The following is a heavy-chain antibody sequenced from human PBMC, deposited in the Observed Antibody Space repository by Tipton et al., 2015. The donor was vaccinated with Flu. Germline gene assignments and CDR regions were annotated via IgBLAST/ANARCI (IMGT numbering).Heavy chain of an antibody. V-gene: IGHV3-23*01. J-gene: IGHJ4*02. Sequence: SLRLSCAASGFTFSRYAMSWVRQAPGKGLEWVSAISGGGAIRYFADSVKGRFTISRDNSKNMLYLHMSSLGPEDTAIYYCAKVIPELVAGLDYWGQGTLVTVPS. CDR2: ISGGGAIR. CDR1: GFTFSRYA. D-gene: IGHD6-19*01. CDR3: AKVIPELVAGLDY.